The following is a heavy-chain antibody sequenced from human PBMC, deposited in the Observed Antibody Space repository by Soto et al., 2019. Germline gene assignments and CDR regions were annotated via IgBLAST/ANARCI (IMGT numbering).Heavy chain of an antibody. V-gene: IGHV1-69*01. CDR2: IIPIFGTA. CDR3: ARGVNLNGGHEYDNHYRMDV. CDR1: GGTFSSYA. D-gene: IGHD1-20*01. Sequence: SVKVSCKASGGTFSSYAISWVRQAPGQGLEWMGGIIPIFGTANYAQKFQGRVTITADESTSTAYMELSSLRSEDTAVYYCARGVNLNGGHEYDNHYRMDVYGQGATVIVSS. J-gene: IGHJ6*02.